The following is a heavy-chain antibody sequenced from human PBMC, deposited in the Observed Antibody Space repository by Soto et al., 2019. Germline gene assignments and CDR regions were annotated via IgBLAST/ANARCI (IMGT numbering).Heavy chain of an antibody. J-gene: IGHJ6*02. D-gene: IGHD2-2*01. CDR1: GYTFTSYG. CDR2: ISAYNGNT. V-gene: IGHV1-18*04. Sequence: QVQLVQSGAEVKKPGASVKVSCKASGYTFTSYGISWVRQAPGQGLEWMGWISAYNGNTNYAQKLQGRVTMTTDTSTSTAYMELRSLRSDDPAVYYCARDSRRMIVGVPSANYVMDYWVQDTTVTVSS. CDR3: ARDSRRMIVGVPSANYVMDY.